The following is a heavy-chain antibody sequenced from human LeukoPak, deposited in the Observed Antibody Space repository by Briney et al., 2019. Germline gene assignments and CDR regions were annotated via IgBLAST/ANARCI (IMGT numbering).Heavy chain of an antibody. CDR3: AREVPTDAFDN. V-gene: IGHV3-74*03. CDR2: INTDGSST. J-gene: IGHJ3*02. D-gene: IGHD4/OR15-4a*01. Sequence: GGSLRLSCAASGFTFSSYWMHWVRQAPGKGLMWVSGINTDGSSTMYADSVKGRFTISRDISRNTLYLQMSSLRVEDTAIYYCAREVPTDAFDNWGQGTVVTVSS. CDR1: GFTFSSYW.